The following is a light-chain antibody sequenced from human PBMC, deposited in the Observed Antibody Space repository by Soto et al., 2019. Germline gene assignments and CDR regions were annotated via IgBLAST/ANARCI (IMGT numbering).Light chain of an antibody. V-gene: IGKV3-20*01. CDR1: QSVTSNF. Sequence: ENVLTQSPGTLSLSPGERATLSCRASQSVTSNFLAWYQQKPGQAPRLLIYGASTRAAGVPDRFSGSGSGPDFTLTITRLEPEDFAVYYCQQYGRSPLLYTFGQGTKLGVK. CDR2: GAS. J-gene: IGKJ2*01. CDR3: QQYGRSPLLYT.